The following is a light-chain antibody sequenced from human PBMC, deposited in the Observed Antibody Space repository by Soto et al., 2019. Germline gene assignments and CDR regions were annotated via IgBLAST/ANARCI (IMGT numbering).Light chain of an antibody. Sequence: DLPMTQTPSSLYASVGDIVTITCRASQGIENDLTWHQQIQVKAPKRLIYAASSLQSGVPSRFSGSGSGTEFTLTISSLQPEDFATYYCLQHNTLPRTFGQGTKVEIK. CDR3: LQHNTLPRT. V-gene: IGKV1-17*01. J-gene: IGKJ1*01. CDR2: AAS. CDR1: QGIEND.